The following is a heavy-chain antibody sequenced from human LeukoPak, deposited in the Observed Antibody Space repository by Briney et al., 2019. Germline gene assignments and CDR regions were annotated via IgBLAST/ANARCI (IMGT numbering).Heavy chain of an antibody. D-gene: IGHD3-10*01. CDR1: GGSFSGYY. Sequence: PSETLSLTCAVYGGSFSGYYWSWIRQPPGKGLEWIGEINHSGSTNYNPSLKSRVTISVDTSKNQFSLKLSSVTAADTAVYYCASREGITMVRGSPNWFDPWGQGTLVTVSS. CDR2: INHSGST. J-gene: IGHJ5*02. V-gene: IGHV4-34*01. CDR3: ASREGITMVRGSPNWFDP.